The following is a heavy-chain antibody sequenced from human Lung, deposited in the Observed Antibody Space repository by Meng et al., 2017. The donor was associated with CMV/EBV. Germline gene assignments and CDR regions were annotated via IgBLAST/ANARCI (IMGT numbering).Heavy chain of an antibody. CDR1: AVAFTSSHYH. Sequence: HVQAQVEGPGAETPTATVSLTCMVAAVAFTSSHYHWSWIRQSPGKGLEWIENIYGTVVSINNPYLKSRVTILLGTSKTRFALMLTSMTTADTAVYYCAKRRSSTPGIVDDWGQGTLVTVSS. CDR3: AKRRSSTPGIVDD. CDR2: IYGTVVS. J-gene: IGHJ4*02. D-gene: IGHD2/OR15-2a*01. V-gene: IGHV4-61*01.